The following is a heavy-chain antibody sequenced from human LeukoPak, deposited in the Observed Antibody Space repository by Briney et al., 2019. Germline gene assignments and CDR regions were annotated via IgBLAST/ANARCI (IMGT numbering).Heavy chain of an antibody. Sequence: GGSLRLSCVASGFTFSNYWTHWVRQPPGKGLVWVSRIYVDGRTTNYADSVEGRFTISRDNAKNTVYLEMNSLSVEDTATYYCIRDFRSADLWGQGTLVTVTS. CDR2: IYVDGRTT. CDR1: GFTFSNYW. CDR3: IRDFRSADL. V-gene: IGHV3-74*01. J-gene: IGHJ5*02.